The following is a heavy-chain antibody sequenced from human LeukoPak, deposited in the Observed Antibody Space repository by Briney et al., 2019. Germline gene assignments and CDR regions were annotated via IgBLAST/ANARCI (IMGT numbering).Heavy chain of an antibody. D-gene: IGHD3-22*01. CDR1: GGTFSSYA. V-gene: IGHV1-69*05. J-gene: IGHJ3*02. Sequence: GASVKVSCKASGGTFSSYAISWVRQAPGQGLEWMGGIIPIFGTANYAQKFQGRVTITTDESTSTAYMELSSLRSEDTAVYYCTGYDSSGYYNLGAFDIWGQGTMVTVSS. CDR2: IIPIFGTA. CDR3: TGYDSSGYYNLGAFDI.